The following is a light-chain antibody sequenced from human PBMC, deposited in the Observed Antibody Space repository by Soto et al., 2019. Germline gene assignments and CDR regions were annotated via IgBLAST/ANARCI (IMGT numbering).Light chain of an antibody. J-gene: IGKJ2*01. CDR3: QHYNDWPYT. CDR1: QTVRNNY. Sequence: EFVLTQSPCTLSLSPGERATLSCRASQTVRNNYLAWYQQKPGQAPRLLIYDASNRATGIPDRFSGSGSGTEFTLTISSLQSEDFAVYYCQHYNDWPYTFGQGTKVDIK. CDR2: DAS. V-gene: IGKV3D-20*02.